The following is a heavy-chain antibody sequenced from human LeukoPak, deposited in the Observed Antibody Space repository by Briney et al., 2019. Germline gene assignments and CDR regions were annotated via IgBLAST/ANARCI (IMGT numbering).Heavy chain of an antibody. CDR1: GFTFDDYA. Sequence: GGSLRLSCAASGFTFDDYAMHWVRQAPGKGLEWVSGISWNSGSIGYADSVKGRFTISRDNAKNSLYLQMNSLRAEDMALYYCAKDTDGSGSFRYWGQGTLVTVSS. D-gene: IGHD3-10*01. J-gene: IGHJ4*02. CDR2: ISWNSGSI. V-gene: IGHV3-9*03. CDR3: AKDTDGSGSFRY.